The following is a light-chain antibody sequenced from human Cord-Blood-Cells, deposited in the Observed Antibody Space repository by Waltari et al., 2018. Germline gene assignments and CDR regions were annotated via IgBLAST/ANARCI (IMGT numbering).Light chain of an antibody. J-gene: IGLJ1*01. Sequence: QSALTQPASVSGSPGQSITISCTGTSSDVGSYNLVSWYQQHPGKAPKLMIYEGSKRPSGVSNRFSDSKSGNTASLTISGLQAEDEADYYCCSYAGSSTFVFVTGTKVTVL. CDR3: CSYAGSSTFV. CDR1: SSDVGSYNL. CDR2: EGS. V-gene: IGLV2-23*01.